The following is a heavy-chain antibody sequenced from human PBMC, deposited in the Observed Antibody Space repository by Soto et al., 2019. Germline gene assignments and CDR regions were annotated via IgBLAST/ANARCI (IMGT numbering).Heavy chain of an antibody. D-gene: IGHD5-18*01. CDR2: ISYDGSRT. V-gene: IGHV3-30*18. CDR1: GFPFSSYD. J-gene: IGHJ5*01. Sequence: GESLRLSCAASGFPFSSYDMHWVRQAPGKGLECVALISYDGSRTSYSDSVKGRFTISRDNSKNMLFLQMDNLRADDTAVYYCPKEQAFEQLWVFDSWGQGTLVTVYS. CDR3: PKEQAFEQLWVFDS.